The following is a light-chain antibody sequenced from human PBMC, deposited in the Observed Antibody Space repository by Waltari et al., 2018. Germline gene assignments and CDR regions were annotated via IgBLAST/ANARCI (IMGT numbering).Light chain of an antibody. CDR3: QHYVRLPAT. CDR2: GAS. J-gene: IGKJ1*01. Sequence: EVVLTQSPGTLSLSPGERATLACRASQSVGKSLAWYQQKPGQAPRLLIYGASRRATGIPDRFSGSGSGTDFMLTISRLEPEDFAVYYCQHYVRLPATFGQGAKVEI. CDR1: QSVGKS. V-gene: IGKV3-20*01.